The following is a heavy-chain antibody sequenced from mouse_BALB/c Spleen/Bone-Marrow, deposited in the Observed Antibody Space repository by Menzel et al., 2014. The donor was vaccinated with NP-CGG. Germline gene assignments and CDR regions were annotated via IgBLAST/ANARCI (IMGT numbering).Heavy chain of an antibody. J-gene: IGHJ4*01. D-gene: IGHD2-14*01. CDR1: GYTFTDYA. CDR3: AREVLDDYTMDY. CDR2: ISTYYGDA. Sequence: QVQLKQSGAELVRPGVSVKISCKGSGYTFTDYAMHWVKQSHAKSLEWIGVISTYYGDASYNQKFKGKATMTVDKSSSTAYMELARLTSEDSAIYYCAREVLDDYTMDYWGQGTSVTVSS. V-gene: IGHV1S137*01.